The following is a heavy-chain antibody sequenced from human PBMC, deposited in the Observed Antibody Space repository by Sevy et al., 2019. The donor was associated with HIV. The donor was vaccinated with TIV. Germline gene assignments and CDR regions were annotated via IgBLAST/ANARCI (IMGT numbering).Heavy chain of an antibody. CDR2: INHSGST. V-gene: IGHV4-34*01. J-gene: IGHJ4*02. CDR3: ARGSALYYDYVWGSFLKY. D-gene: IGHD3-16*01. Sequence: SETLSLTCAVYGGSFSGYYWSWIRQPPGKGLEWIGEINHSGSTNYNPSLKSRVTISVDTSKNQFYLKLSSVTAADTAVYYCARGSALYYDYVWGSFLKYWGQGTLVTVSS. CDR1: GGSFSGYY.